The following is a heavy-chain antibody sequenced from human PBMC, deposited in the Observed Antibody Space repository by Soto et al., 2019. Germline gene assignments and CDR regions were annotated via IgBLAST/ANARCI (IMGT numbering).Heavy chain of an antibody. D-gene: IGHD1-7*01. Sequence: EVQLLESGGGLVQPGGSLRLSCAASGFTFSSFDMSWVRQAPGKGLEWVSGISGSGGSTYYADSVKGRFTISRDNSKNTVYLQMKSLRVEDTAVYYCARLELELRIDYYYYYGMDVWGQGTTVTVSS. J-gene: IGHJ6*02. CDR1: GFTFSSFD. CDR3: ARLELELRIDYYYYYGMDV. V-gene: IGHV3-23*01. CDR2: ISGSGGST.